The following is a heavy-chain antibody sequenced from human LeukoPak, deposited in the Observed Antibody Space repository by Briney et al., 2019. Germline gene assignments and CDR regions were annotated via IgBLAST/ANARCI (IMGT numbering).Heavy chain of an antibody. Sequence: SETLSLTCTVSGGSISSYYWSWIRQPPGKGLEWIGFIYYSVSTNYNPSLWSRVTISVDTSKNQFSLKLSSVTAADTAVYYCARHVVLWYFDLWGRGTLVTVSS. CDR1: GGSISSYY. CDR3: ARHVVLWYFDL. CDR2: IYYSVST. J-gene: IGHJ2*01. V-gene: IGHV4-59*08. D-gene: IGHD2-21*01.